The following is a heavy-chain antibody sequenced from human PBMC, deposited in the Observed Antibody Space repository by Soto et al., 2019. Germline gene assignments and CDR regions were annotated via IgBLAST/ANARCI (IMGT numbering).Heavy chain of an antibody. V-gene: IGHV4-39*02. D-gene: IGHD3-3*01. CDR1: GGSISSSSYY. J-gene: IGHJ3*02. CDR3: AREDSRTIITIFGVVIDAFDI. Sequence: QLQLQESGPGLVKPSETLSLTCTVSGGSISSSSYYWGWIRQPPGKGLEWIGSIYYSGSTYYNPSLKSRVTISVATSKNQFSLKLSSVTAADTAVYYCAREDSRTIITIFGVVIDAFDIWGQGTMVTVSS. CDR2: IYYSGST.